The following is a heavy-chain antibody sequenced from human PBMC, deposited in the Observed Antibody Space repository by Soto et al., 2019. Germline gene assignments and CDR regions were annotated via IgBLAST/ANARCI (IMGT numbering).Heavy chain of an antibody. V-gene: IGHV3-30*18. CDR1: GFTFSSYG. CDR3: AKGTCSGYDFDDY. Sequence: GGSLRLSCAASGFTFSSYGMHWVRQAPGKGLEWVAVISYDGSNKYYADSVKGRFTISRDNSKNTLYLQMNSLRAEDTAVYYCAKGTCSGYDFDDYWGQGTLVTVSS. J-gene: IGHJ4*02. CDR2: ISYDGSNK. D-gene: IGHD5-12*01.